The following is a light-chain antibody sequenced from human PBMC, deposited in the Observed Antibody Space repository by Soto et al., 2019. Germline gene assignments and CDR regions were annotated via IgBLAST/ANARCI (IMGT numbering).Light chain of an antibody. V-gene: IGKV1-39*01. Sequence: DIQMTHSPSTLSASVWDTVTITCRASQRISGWLAWHQQKPGKAPKLLIYAASSLQSGVPSRFSGSGSGTDFTLNISSLQPEDFATYYCQQSYSTLRITFGQGTRLEIK. CDR3: QQSYSTLRIT. J-gene: IGKJ5*01. CDR1: QRISGW. CDR2: AAS.